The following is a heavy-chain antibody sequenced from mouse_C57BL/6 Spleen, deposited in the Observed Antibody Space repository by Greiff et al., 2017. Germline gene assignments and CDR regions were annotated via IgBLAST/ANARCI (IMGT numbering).Heavy chain of an antibody. V-gene: IGHV1-55*01. CDR2: IYPGSGST. J-gene: IGHJ4*01. CDR3: ARDGYYYAMDD. CDR1: GYTFTGYW. Sequence: QVQLQQPGAELVKPGASVKMSCKASGYTFTGYWITWVKQRPGQGLEWIGDIYPGSGSTNYNEKFKSKATLTVDTSSSTAYMQLSSLTSEDSAVYYCARDGYYYAMDDWGQGISVTVAS. D-gene: IGHD2-3*01.